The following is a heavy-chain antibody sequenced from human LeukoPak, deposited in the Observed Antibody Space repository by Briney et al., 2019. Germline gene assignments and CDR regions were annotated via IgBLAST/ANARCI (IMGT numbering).Heavy chain of an antibody. V-gene: IGHV1-46*01. Sequence: ASVKVSCKASGYTFIYYDMHWVRQAPGQGLEWVGTINPYDNSTNYAQKFQGRVTMTRDMSTSTVYMELNSLRSEDTAVYYCARMMTPRLYYDSSGYYNGAFDIWGQGTMVTVSS. CDR1: GYTFIYYD. D-gene: IGHD3-22*01. CDR3: ARMMTPRLYYDSSGYYNGAFDI. CDR2: INPYDNST. J-gene: IGHJ3*02.